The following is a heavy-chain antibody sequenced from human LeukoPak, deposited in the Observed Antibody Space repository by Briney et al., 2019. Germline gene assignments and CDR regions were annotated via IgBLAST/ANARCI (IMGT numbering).Heavy chain of an antibody. CDR1: GFTFSSYG. J-gene: IGHJ4*02. CDR3: ARSGYERLGELSYTPDFGY. D-gene: IGHD3-16*02. CDR2: IWYDGSNK. Sequence: GRSLRLSCAASGFTFSSYGMHWVRQAPGKGLEWVAVIWYDGSNKYYADSVKGRFTISRDNSKNTLYLQMNSLRAEDTAVYYCARSGYERLGELSYTPDFGYWGQGTLVTVSS. V-gene: IGHV3-33*01.